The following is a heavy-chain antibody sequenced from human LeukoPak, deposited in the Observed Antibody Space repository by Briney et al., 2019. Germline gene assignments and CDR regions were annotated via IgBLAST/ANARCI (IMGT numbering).Heavy chain of an antibody. J-gene: IGHJ6*03. V-gene: IGHV3-74*01. CDR3: ARDGSATINSYYYYYMDV. Sequence: GGSLRLSCAAPGFTFSSYWMHWVRQAPGKGLVWVSRINTDGSSTSYADSVKGRFTISRDNAKNTLYLQMNSLRAEDTAVYYCARDGSATINSYYYYYMDVWGKGTTVTVSS. D-gene: IGHD5-12*01. CDR1: GFTFSSYW. CDR2: INTDGSST.